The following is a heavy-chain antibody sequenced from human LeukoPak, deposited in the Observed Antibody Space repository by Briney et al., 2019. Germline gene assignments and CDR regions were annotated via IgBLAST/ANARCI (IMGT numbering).Heavy chain of an antibody. V-gene: IGHV4-59*01. Sequence: SETLSHTCTVSGGSISSYYWSWIRQPPGKGLEWIGYISYSGSTNYNPSLKSRVTISVDTSKNQFSLKLSSVTAADTAVYNCARRSGTYYDYWGQGTLVTVSS. J-gene: IGHJ4*02. CDR2: ISYSGST. CDR1: GGSISSYY. CDR3: ARRSGTYYDY. D-gene: IGHD1-26*01.